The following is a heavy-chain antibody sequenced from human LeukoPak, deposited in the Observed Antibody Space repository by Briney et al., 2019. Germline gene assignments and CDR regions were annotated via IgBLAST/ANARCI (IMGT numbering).Heavy chain of an antibody. CDR1: GYTFTSYY. Sequence: GASVKVSCKASGYTFTSYYMHWVRQAPGQGLEWMGIINPSGDSTSYAQKFQGRVTMTRDTSTSTVYMELSSLRSEDTAVYYCARNQRITIFGVVTQRFDPWAREPWSPSPQ. CDR3: ARNQRITIFGVVTQRFDP. V-gene: IGHV1-46*01. J-gene: IGHJ5*02. CDR2: INPSGDST. D-gene: IGHD3-3*01.